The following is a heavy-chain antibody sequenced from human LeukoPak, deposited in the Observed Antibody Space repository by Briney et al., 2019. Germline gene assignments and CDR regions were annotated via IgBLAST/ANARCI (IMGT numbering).Heavy chain of an antibody. V-gene: IGHV1-69*05. CDR1: GGAFSSYA. J-gene: IGHJ5*02. Sequence: SVKVSCKASGGAFSSYAISWVRQAPGQGLEWMGGIIPIFGTANYAQKLQGRVTMTTDTSTSTAYMELRSLRSDDTAVYYCARDQYYDSKGWFDPWGQGTLVTVSS. CDR2: IIPIFGTA. D-gene: IGHD3-22*01. CDR3: ARDQYYDSKGWFDP.